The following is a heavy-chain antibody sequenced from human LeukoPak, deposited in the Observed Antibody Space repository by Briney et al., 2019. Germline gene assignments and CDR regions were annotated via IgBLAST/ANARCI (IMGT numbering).Heavy chain of an antibody. V-gene: IGHV4-39*07. CDR3: ARAVGSGSFQTYYYYMDV. D-gene: IGHD3-10*01. CDR1: GGSISSSSYY. J-gene: IGHJ6*03. CDR2: IYYSGST. Sequence: SETLSLTCTVSGGSISSSSYYWGWIRQPPGKGLEWIGSIYYSGSTNYNPSLKSRVTMSVDTSKNQFSLTLSSVTAADTAVYYCARAVGSGSFQTYYYYMDVWGKGTTVTISS.